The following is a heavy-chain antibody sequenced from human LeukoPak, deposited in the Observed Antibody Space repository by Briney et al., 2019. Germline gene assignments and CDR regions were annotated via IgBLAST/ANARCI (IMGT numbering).Heavy chain of an antibody. Sequence: ASVKVSCKASGYTFTSYDINWVRQAPGQGLEWMGWINPNSGGTNYAQKFQGWVTMTRDTSISTAYMELSRLRSDDTAVYYCAREFAVASPAAYFDYWGQGTLVTVSS. CDR2: INPNSGGT. CDR1: GYTFTSYD. V-gene: IGHV1-2*04. CDR3: AREFAVASPAAYFDY. D-gene: IGHD5-12*01. J-gene: IGHJ4*02.